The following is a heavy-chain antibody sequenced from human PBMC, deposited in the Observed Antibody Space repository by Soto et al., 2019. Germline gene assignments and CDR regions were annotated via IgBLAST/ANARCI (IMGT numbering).Heavy chain of an antibody. CDR1: SGSIISSHW. V-gene: IGHV4-4*02. J-gene: IGHJ4*02. CDR3: ATVEGDVLTLDY. CDR2: IFHTGIA. D-gene: IGHD3-9*01. Sequence: PSETLSLTCAVSSGSIISSHWLSWVRQPPGKGLEWIGEIFHTGIAKYNPSLESRVTISVEKSKNQFSLRLTSVTAADTAVYYCATVEGDVLTLDYWGQGTLVTVSS.